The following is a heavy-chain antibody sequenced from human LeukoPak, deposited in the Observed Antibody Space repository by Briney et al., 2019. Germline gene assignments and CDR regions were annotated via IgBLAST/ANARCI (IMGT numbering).Heavy chain of an antibody. CDR1: GGSIGGSYY. CDR3: ARIIYYYETGGFRDYFDS. CDR2: IYSSGTA. D-gene: IGHD3-22*01. Sequence: SQTLSLTCTVSGGSIGGSYYWNWIRQPAGKGLEWIGRIYSSGTANYNPSLKSRLTISVDTSKNQFSLKLTSVTAADTAIYYCARIIYYYETGGFRDYFDSWGQGTLVTVSS. J-gene: IGHJ4*02. V-gene: IGHV4-61*02.